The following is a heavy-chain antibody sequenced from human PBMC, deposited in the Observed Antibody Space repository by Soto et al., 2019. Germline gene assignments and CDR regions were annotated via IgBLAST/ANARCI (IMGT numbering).Heavy chain of an antibody. CDR3: ARHLTFNLVVVVAATVFDY. V-gene: IGHV4-39*01. Sequence: QLQLQESGPGLVKPSETLSLTCTVSGGSISSSSYYWGWIRQPPGKGLEWIGSIYYSGSTYYNPSLKSRVTISVDTSKNQFSLKLSSVTAADTAVYYCARHLTFNLVVVVAATVFDYWGQGTLVTVSS. J-gene: IGHJ4*02. CDR1: GGSISSSSYY. CDR2: IYYSGST. D-gene: IGHD2-15*01.